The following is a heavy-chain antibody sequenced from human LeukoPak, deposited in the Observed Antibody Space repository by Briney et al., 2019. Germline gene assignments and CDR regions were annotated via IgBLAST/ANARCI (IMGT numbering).Heavy chain of an antibody. CDR1: GFTFSNYA. CDR2: ISGSGDST. D-gene: IGHD2-2*01. CDR3: ARGSEVVAAANNWFDP. V-gene: IGHV3-23*01. Sequence: PGGSLRLSCAASGFTFSNYAMRWVRQAPGKGLEWVSGISGSGDSTYYADSVKGRFTISRDNAKNSLYLQMNSLRAEDTAVYYCARGSEVVAAANNWFDPWGQGTLVTVSS. J-gene: IGHJ5*02.